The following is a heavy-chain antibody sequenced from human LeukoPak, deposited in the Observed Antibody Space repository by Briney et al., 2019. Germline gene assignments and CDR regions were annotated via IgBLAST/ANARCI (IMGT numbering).Heavy chain of an antibody. J-gene: IGHJ6*02. CDR1: GFTFSSYD. CDR3: AKDGIYGDYVGYYYYYGMDV. Sequence: GGSLRLSCAASGFTFSSYDMGWVRQAPGKGLEWVSAISGSGGSTYYADSVKGRFTISRDNSKNTLYLQMNSLRAEDTAVYYCAKDGIYGDYVGYYYYYGMDVWGQGTTVTVSS. V-gene: IGHV3-23*01. CDR2: ISGSGGST. D-gene: IGHD4-17*01.